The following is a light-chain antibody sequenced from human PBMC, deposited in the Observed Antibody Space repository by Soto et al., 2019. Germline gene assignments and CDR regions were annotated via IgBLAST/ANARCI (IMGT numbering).Light chain of an antibody. J-gene: IGKJ2*01. CDR1: QSVSSNH. Sequence: EIGLTQSPGTLSLSPGERATLSCRASQSVSSNHLAWYQQKPGQAPRLRIYGSSSRATGIPDRFSGSGSGTDFTLTISGLEPEDFAVYLCHLYGDSPAYNFSQGTKVEIK. CDR2: GSS. V-gene: IGKV3-20*01. CDR3: HLYGDSPAYN.